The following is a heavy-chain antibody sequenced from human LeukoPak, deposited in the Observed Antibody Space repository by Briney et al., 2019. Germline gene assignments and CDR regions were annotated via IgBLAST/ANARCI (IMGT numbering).Heavy chain of an antibody. D-gene: IGHD2-15*01. J-gene: IGHJ5*02. CDR2: IWYDGSNK. V-gene: IGHV3-33*01. CDR1: GFTFSSYG. Sequence: GRSLRLSCAASGFTFSSYGMHWVRQAPGKGLEWVAVIWYDGSNKYYADSVKGRFTISRDNSKNTLYLQMNSLRAEDTAVYYCARAPYCSGGSCYLHPWGQGTLVTVSS. CDR3: ARAPYCSGGSCYLHP.